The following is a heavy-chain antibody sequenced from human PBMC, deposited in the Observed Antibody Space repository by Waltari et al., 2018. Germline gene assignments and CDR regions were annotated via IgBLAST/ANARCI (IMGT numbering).Heavy chain of an antibody. CDR2: ASFDGSTT. J-gene: IGHJ5*02. D-gene: IGHD3-10*01. CDR3: AKDAFGNTYLDH. CDR1: GFCLSHFG. V-gene: IGHV3-30*18. Sequence: QVQLVESGEVVVQPGMSLRLSCAAPGFCLSHFGMHWVRQAPGEGLEWVAHASFDGSTTYYADSVRGRFTISRDNSKNTLYLDINTLRVDDTAIYYCAKDAFGNTYLDHWGQGTLVTVSS.